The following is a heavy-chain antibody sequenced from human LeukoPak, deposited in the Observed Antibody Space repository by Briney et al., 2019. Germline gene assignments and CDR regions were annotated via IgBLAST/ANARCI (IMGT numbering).Heavy chain of an antibody. CDR1: GGSISSYY. J-gene: IGHJ4*02. V-gene: IGHV4-4*07. CDR2: IYTSGST. CDR3: ARSPYDFWSGYYRAFDY. D-gene: IGHD3-3*01. Sequence: SETLSLTCTVSGGSISSYYWSWIRQPAGMGLEWIGRIYTSGSTNYNPSLKSRVTMSVDTSKNQFSLKLSSVTAADTAVYYCARSPYDFWSGYYRAFDYWGQGTLVTVSS.